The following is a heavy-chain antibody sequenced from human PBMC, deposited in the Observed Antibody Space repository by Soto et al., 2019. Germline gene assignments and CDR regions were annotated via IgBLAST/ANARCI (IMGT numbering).Heavy chain of an antibody. D-gene: IGHD3-16*02. V-gene: IGHV3-21*01. J-gene: IGHJ4*02. CDR1: GFTFSSYS. CDR2: ISSSSSYI. CDR3: ASNRSGQLRGLSL. Sequence: NPGGSLRLSCAASGFTFSSYSMNWVRQAPGKGLEWVSSISSSSSYIYYADSVKGRFTISRDNAKNSLYMQMNSLRAGDTAVYYCASNRSGQLRGLSLGVQGTMDAFYS.